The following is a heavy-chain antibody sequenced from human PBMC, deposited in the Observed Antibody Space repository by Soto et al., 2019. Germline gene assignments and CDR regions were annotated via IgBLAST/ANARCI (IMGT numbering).Heavy chain of an antibody. D-gene: IGHD3-22*01. CDR2: ISSSSSYI. V-gene: IGHV3-21*01. J-gene: IGHJ3*02. CDR1: GFTFSSYS. CDR3: ARDPSSYYYDSSGYSGAFDI. Sequence: PGGSLRLSCAASGFTFSSYSMNWVRQAPGKGLEWVSSISSSSSYIYYADSVKGRFTISRDNAKNSLYLQMNSLRAEDTAVYYCARDPSSYYYDSSGYSGAFDIWGQGTMVTVS.